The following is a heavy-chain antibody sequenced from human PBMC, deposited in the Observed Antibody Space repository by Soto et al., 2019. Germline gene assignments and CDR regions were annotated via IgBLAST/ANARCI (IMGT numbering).Heavy chain of an antibody. CDR2: IYYSGST. J-gene: IGHJ4*02. CDR3: ARTASEGVPAAIGLFDY. Sequence: SETLSLTCTVSGGSISSYYWSWIRQPPGKGLEWIGYIYYSGSTNYNPSLKSRVTISVDTSKNQFSLKLSSVTAADTAVYYCARTASEGVPAAIGLFDYWGQGTLVTVSS. CDR1: GGSISSYY. D-gene: IGHD2-2*01. V-gene: IGHV4-59*01.